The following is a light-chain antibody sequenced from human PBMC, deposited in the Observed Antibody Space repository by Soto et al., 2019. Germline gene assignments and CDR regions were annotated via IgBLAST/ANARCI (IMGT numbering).Light chain of an antibody. Sequence: EIVMTQSPATLSVSPGETATLSCRASQSVAFHLAWYQQKPGQGPRLLIYGAFTRATGIPARFSGSGSGTEFTLTIRSLQSEDFAVYYCQQYKKWPTLTFGGGTKVEIK. J-gene: IGKJ4*01. CDR2: GAF. V-gene: IGKV3-15*01. CDR1: QSVAFH. CDR3: QQYKKWPTLT.